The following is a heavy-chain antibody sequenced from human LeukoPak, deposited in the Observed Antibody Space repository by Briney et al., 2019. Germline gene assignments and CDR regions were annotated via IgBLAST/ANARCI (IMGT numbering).Heavy chain of an antibody. CDR2: IYSGGST. CDR1: GGSINSYY. V-gene: IGHV4-4*07. CDR3: ARDEQGYAYFDY. J-gene: IGHJ4*02. D-gene: IGHD5-18*01. Sequence: SETLSLTCTVSGGSINSYYWSWLRQPAGKGLEWIGRIYSGGSTNYNPSLKSRVTMSVDTSKNQFSLKLGSVTAADTAVYYCARDEQGYAYFDYWGQGTLVTVSS.